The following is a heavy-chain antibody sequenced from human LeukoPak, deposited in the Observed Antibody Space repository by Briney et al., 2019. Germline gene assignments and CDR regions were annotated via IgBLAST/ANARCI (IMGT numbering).Heavy chain of an antibody. CDR1: GFTFDDYA. V-gene: IGHV3-9*01. CDR3: AISKQLARSYYYYGMDV. J-gene: IGHJ6*02. Sequence: PGGSLRLSCAASGFTFDDYAMHWVRQAPGKGPEWVSVISWNSGSIGYADSVKGRFTISRDNAKNSLYLQTNSLRAEDTALYYCAISKQLARSYYYYGMDVWGQGTTVTVSS. D-gene: IGHD6-13*01. CDR2: ISWNSGSI.